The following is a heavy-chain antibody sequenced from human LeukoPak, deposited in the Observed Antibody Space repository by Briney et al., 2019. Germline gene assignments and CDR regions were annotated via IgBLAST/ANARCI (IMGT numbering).Heavy chain of an antibody. CDR1: GFTVSSNY. Sequence: GGSLRLSCAASGFTVSSNYMSWVRQAPGKGLEWVGRIKSKTDGGTTDYAAPVKGRFTISRDDSKNTLYLQMNSLKTEDTAVYYCTTASRGYYTGSYFDYWGQGTLVTVSS. CDR2: IKSKTDGGTT. CDR3: TTASRGYYTGSYFDY. J-gene: IGHJ4*02. V-gene: IGHV3-15*01. D-gene: IGHD3-3*01.